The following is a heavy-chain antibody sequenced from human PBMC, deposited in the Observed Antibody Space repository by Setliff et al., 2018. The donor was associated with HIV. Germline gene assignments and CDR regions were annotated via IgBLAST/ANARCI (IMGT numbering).Heavy chain of an antibody. CDR2: IYYSGNT. V-gene: IGHV4-39*07. CDR3: ARVPTSSWYVTTQRTKEYFHH. CDR1: GGSFTSSSYY. Sequence: PSETLSLTCTVSGGSFTSSSYYWGWIRQPPGKGLEWIGSIYYSGNTYYNPSLKSRVTISTDTSRNQFSLRLSSVTAADTAIYYCARVPTSSWYVTTQRTKEYFHHWGQGTLVTVSS. J-gene: IGHJ1*01. D-gene: IGHD6-13*01.